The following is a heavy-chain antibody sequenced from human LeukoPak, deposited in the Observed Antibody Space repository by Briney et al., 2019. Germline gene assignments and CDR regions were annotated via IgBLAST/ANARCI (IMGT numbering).Heavy chain of an antibody. CDR3: AKDWVRSGWRNFDY. J-gene: IGHJ4*02. Sequence: GGSLRLSCAGSGFMFNMYALSWVRQAPGKGLEWVSGITTRGGNTYYADSVRGRFTISRDNSKNTLYLQMNSLRAEDTAVYYCAKDWVRSGWRNFDYWGQGTLVTVSS. V-gene: IGHV3-23*01. CDR2: ITTRGGNT. D-gene: IGHD6-19*01. CDR1: GFMFNMYA.